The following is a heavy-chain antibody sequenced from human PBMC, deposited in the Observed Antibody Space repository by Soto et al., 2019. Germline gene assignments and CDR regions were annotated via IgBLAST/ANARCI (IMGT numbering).Heavy chain of an antibody. CDR3: ARHGGLASFDAFDI. Sequence: ASVKVSCKASGYTFTGYYMHWVRQAPGQGLEWMGWINPNSGGTNYAQKFQGWVTMTRDTSISTAYMELSRLRSDDTAVYYCARHGGLASFDAFDIWGQGTMVTVSS. J-gene: IGHJ3*02. CDR2: INPNSGGT. V-gene: IGHV1-2*04. D-gene: IGHD3-10*01. CDR1: GYTFTGYY.